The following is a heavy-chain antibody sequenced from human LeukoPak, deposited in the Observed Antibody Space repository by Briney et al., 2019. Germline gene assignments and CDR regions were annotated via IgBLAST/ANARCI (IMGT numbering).Heavy chain of an antibody. V-gene: IGHV1-69*05. J-gene: IGHJ4*02. CDR2: IIPIFGTA. Sequence: SVTVSCKASGGTFSSYAISWVRQAPGQGLEWMGGIIPIFGTANYAQKFQGRVTITTDESTSTAYMELSSLRSEDTAVYHCAREGPYCSSTSCFDYWGQGTLVTVSS. CDR3: AREGPYCSSTSCFDY. D-gene: IGHD2-2*01. CDR1: GGTFSSYA.